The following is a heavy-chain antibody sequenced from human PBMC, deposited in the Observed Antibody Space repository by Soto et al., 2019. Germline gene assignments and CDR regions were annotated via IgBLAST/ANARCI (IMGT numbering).Heavy chain of an antibody. Sequence: QMQLVQSGAEVKKPGSSVKVSCKASGGTLSSFINYPINWVRQAPGQGLEWMGGIVPNVGTVNYAQKFQGRVTITADKSTGTAYMELSSLRSEDTALYYCARRDTGGFLRYVDNWGQGTLVTVSS. CDR2: IVPNVGTV. CDR1: GGTLSSFINYP. V-gene: IGHV1-69*06. J-gene: IGHJ4*02. D-gene: IGHD2-8*02. CDR3: ARRDTGGFLRYVDN.